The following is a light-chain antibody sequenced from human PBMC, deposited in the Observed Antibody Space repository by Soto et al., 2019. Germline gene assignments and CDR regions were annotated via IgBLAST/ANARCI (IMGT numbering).Light chain of an antibody. J-gene: IGKJ5*01. CDR1: QGIGDT. CDR2: DAS. Sequence: EVVMTQSPATLSVSPGEGVTLSCRASQGIGDTLAWYQHKPGQAPRLLISDASNRATGIPARFSGSGSGTDFTLTISSLEPEDFAVYYCHQRQYWPPITFGQGTRLEIK. CDR3: HQRQYWPPIT. V-gene: IGKV3-11*01.